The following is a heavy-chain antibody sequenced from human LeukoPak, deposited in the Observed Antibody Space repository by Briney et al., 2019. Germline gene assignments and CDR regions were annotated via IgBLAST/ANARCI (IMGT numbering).Heavy chain of an antibody. J-gene: IGHJ4*02. CDR1: GFTFDDYG. Sequence: PGGSLRLSXAASGFTFDDYGMSWVRQAPGKGLERVSGISWNGGSTGYADSVKGRFTISRDNAKNSLYLQMNSLRAEDTALYYCARVVGMTYYFDYWGQGTLVTVSS. V-gene: IGHV3-20*04. D-gene: IGHD2-21*02. CDR3: ARVVGMTYYFDY. CDR2: ISWNGGST.